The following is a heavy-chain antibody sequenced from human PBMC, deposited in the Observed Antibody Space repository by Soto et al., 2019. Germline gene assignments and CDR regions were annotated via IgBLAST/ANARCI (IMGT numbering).Heavy chain of an antibody. CDR1: GGTFSSYA. CDR3: ARGRITIFGVVMGALDD. J-gene: IGHJ4*02. Sequence: QVQLVQSGAEVKKPGSSVTVSCKASGGTFSSYAISWVRQAPGQGLEWMGVIIPIFGTANYAQKFQSRVTITADKSTSTAYMELSSLRSDDTAVYYGARGRITIFGVVMGALDDWGQGTLVTVSS. D-gene: IGHD3-3*01. V-gene: IGHV1-69*06. CDR2: IIPIFGTA.